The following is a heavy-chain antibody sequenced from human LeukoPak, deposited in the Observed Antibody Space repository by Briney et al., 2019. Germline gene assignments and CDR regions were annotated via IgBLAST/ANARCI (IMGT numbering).Heavy chain of an antibody. CDR3: ATSDPGIAVAGTSKDY. CDR1: GYTFTSYY. Sequence: ASVKVSCKASGYTFTSYYMHWVRQAPGQGLEWIGIINPSGSSTSYAQKFQGRVTMTRDTSTSTVYMELSSLRSEDTAVYYCATSDPGIAVAGTSKDYWGQGTLVTVSS. V-gene: IGHV1-46*01. D-gene: IGHD6-19*01. CDR2: INPSGSST. J-gene: IGHJ4*02.